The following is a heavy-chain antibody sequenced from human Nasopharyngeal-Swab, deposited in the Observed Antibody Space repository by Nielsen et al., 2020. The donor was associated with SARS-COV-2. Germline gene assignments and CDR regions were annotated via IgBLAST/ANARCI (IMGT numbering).Heavy chain of an antibody. CDR2: FDPEDGET. V-gene: IGHV1-24*01. J-gene: IGHJ4*02. Sequence: VQVSCKVSGYTLTELSMHWVRQAPGKGLEWMGGFDPEDGETIYAQKFQGRVTMTEDTSTDTAYMELSSLRSEDTAVYYCATERHYYDSSGYYSDYWGQGTLVTVSS. CDR3: ATERHYYDSSGYYSDY. D-gene: IGHD3-22*01. CDR1: GYTLTELS.